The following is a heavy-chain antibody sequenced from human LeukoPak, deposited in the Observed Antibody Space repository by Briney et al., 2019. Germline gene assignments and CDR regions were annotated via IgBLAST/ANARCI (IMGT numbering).Heavy chain of an antibody. J-gene: IGHJ4*02. CDR2: ISWNSGSI. V-gene: IGHV3-9*01. D-gene: IGHD3-10*01. CDR3: ARMPVVRGVRFDY. CDR1: GFTFDDYA. Sequence: GGSLRLSCAASGFTFDDYAMHWVRQAPGKGLEWVSGISWNSGSIGYADSVKGRFTISRDNAKNSLYLQMNSLRSDDTAVYYCARMPVVRGVRFDYWGQGTLVTVSS.